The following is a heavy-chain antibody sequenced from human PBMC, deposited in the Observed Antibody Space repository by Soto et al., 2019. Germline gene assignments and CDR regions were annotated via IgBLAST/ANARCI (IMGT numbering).Heavy chain of an antibody. D-gene: IGHD3-3*01. V-gene: IGHV1-46*01. Sequence: GASVKVSCKASGYTFTSYYMHWVRQAPGQGLEWMGIINPSGGSTSYAQKFQGRVTMTRDTSTSTVYMELSSLRAEDTAVYYCAREGLDFWSGYPMDVWGQGTTVTVSS. CDR1: GYTFTSYY. CDR2: INPSGGST. J-gene: IGHJ6*02. CDR3: AREGLDFWSGYPMDV.